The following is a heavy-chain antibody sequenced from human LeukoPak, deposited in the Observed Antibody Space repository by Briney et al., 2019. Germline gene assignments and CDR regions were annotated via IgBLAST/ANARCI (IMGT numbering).Heavy chain of an antibody. Sequence: ASVKVSCKASGYTLTSYGISWVRQAPGQGLEWMGWISAYNGNTNYAQKLQGRVTMTTDTSTSTAYMELRSLRSDDTAVYYCARVGCSSTSCYVYFDYWGQGTLVTVSS. D-gene: IGHD2-2*01. J-gene: IGHJ4*02. CDR2: ISAYNGNT. V-gene: IGHV1-18*01. CDR1: GYTLTSYG. CDR3: ARVGCSSTSCYVYFDY.